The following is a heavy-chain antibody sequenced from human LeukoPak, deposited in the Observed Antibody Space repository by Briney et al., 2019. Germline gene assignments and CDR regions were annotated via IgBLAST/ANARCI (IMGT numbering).Heavy chain of an antibody. J-gene: IGHJ6*02. CDR2: IYSGGIT. D-gene: IGHD3-10*01. CDR3: ARENYYGSGSSYYYYGMDV. Sequence: GGSLRLSCAASGFTVSNNYMSWVRQAPGKGLEWVSVIYSGGITFYADSVKGRFTISRDNSKNTLYFQMNGLRAEDTAVYYCARENYYGSGSSYYYYGMDVWGQGTTVTVSS. CDR1: GFTVSNNY. V-gene: IGHV3-66*01.